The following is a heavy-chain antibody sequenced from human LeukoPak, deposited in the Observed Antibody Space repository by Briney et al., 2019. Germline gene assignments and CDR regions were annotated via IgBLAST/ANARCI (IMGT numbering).Heavy chain of an antibody. D-gene: IGHD6-13*01. V-gene: IGHV4-59*08. CDR1: GGSISSYY. Sequence: SETLSLTCTVSGGSISSYYWSWIRQPPGKGLEWIGYIYYSGSTNYNPSLKSRVTISVDTSKNQFSLKLSSVTAADTAVYYCARRGIAAAGSDPFDYWGQGTLVTVSS. CDR2: IYYSGST. CDR3: ARRGIAAAGSDPFDY. J-gene: IGHJ4*02.